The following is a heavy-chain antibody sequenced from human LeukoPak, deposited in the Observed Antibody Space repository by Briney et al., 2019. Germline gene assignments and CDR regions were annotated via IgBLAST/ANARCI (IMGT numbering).Heavy chain of an antibody. CDR2: INPNSGGT. D-gene: IGHD2-15*01. J-gene: IGHJ4*02. Sequence: ASVKVSCKASGYTFTCYYMHWVRQAPGQGLEWMGWINPNSGGTNYAQKFQGRVTMTRDTSISTAYMELSRLRSEDTAMYYCGRNPRVYCCGGSCYSPGIYFWGQGTLVTVSS. V-gene: IGHV1-2*02. CDR1: GYTFTCYY. CDR3: GRNPRVYCCGGSCYSPGIYF.